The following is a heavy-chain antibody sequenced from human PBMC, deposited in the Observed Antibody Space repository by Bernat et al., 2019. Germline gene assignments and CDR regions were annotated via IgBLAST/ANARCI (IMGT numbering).Heavy chain of an antibody. V-gene: IGHV4-39*01. J-gene: IGHJ3*02. CDR2: VYSSGST. Sequence: QVQLQESGPGLVKPSETLSLTCTVSAGSISSNNYFWGWIREPPGKGLEWIGSVYSSGSTYYNPSLKGRVTISVDTSKNQFSLNLTSVTAADTDVYYCSTPWRATYYYGSSGYYGWDAFDTWGQGTMVTVSS. CDR1: AGSISSNNYF. D-gene: IGHD3-22*01. CDR3: STPWRATYYYGSSGYYGWDAFDT.